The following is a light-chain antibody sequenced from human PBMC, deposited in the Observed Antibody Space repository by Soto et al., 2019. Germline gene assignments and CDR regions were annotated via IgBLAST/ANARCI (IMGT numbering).Light chain of an antibody. CDR3: QQFNSYPIT. V-gene: IGKV1-13*02. J-gene: IGKJ5*01. Sequence: AIQVTQSPSSLSASVGDRVTITCRASQDIRGALAWYQQKPGKAPKRLIYDVSTLESGVPSRFSGSGSGTDFTLTLSSLQPEDFGTYYCQQFNSYPITFGHGTRLEIK. CDR2: DVS. CDR1: QDIRGA.